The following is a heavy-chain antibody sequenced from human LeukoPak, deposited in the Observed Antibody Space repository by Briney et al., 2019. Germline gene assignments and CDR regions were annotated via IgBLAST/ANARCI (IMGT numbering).Heavy chain of an antibody. D-gene: IGHD2-21*01. CDR3: AGSVMTNAFDI. Sequence: GGSLRLSCAASGFTVSSNYMSWVRQAPGKGLEWVSVIYSGGSTYYADSVKGRFTISRDNSKNTLYLQMNSLRAGDTAVYYCAGSVMTNAFDIWGQGTMVTVSS. CDR1: GFTVSSNY. V-gene: IGHV3-53*01. CDR2: IYSGGST. J-gene: IGHJ3*02.